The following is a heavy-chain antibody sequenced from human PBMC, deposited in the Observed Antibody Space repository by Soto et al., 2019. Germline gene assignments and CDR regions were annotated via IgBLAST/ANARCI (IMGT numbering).Heavy chain of an antibody. J-gene: IGHJ4*02. CDR3: AREGVYDISVHFFDY. D-gene: IGHD3-22*01. Sequence: QVQLVESGGGVVQTGRSLRLSYAASGFPFSTYAMHWVRQAPGKGLEWVVVISYDGAYKYYADSVKGRFTISRDNSKNTVYLQMSSLRPEDTAVYYCAREGVYDISVHFFDYWGQGALVTVSS. CDR1: GFPFSTYA. V-gene: IGHV3-30-3*01. CDR2: ISYDGAYK.